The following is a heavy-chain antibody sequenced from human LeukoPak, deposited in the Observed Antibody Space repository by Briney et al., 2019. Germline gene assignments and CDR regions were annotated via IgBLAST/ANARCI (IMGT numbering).Heavy chain of an antibody. CDR2: IKGDGSDK. CDR1: GFSSSNYW. V-gene: IGHV3-7*03. D-gene: IGHD5-18*01. CDR3: ARAQWGYPFDV. J-gene: IGHJ3*01. Sequence: GGSLRLSCAASGFSSSNYWMTWIRQALGKRLEWVATIKGDGSDKRYVDSVKGRFTISRDDVKNSLYLQLNNLRAEDTAIYYCARAQWGYPFDVWGQGTRVTVSS.